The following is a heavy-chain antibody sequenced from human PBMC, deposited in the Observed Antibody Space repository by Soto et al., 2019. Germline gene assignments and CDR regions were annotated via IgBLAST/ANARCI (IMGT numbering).Heavy chain of an antibody. Sequence: QVQLVQSGAEVKKPGASVKVSCKASGYTFTNYYIHWVRQAPGQGLEWMGIINPSGGSTDYTQKFQDRVTMTADTSTNTAYLELRGLRSDDTAVYYCARGRTVSSIGPLLVWGQGTLVSVSS. J-gene: IGHJ1*01. V-gene: IGHV1-46*01. D-gene: IGHD1-1*01. CDR3: ARGRTVSSIGPLLV. CDR1: GYTFTNYY. CDR2: INPSGGST.